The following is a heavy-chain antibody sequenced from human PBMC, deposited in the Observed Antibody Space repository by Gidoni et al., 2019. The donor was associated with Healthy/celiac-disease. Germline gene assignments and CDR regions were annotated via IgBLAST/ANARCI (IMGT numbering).Heavy chain of an antibody. V-gene: IGHV1-69*02. J-gene: IGHJ4*02. CDR3: ARGHRTWTYEFDY. CDR2: IIPILGIV. CDR1: GGTFSSYT. Sequence: QVQLVQSGAEVKKPGSSVNVSCTASGGTFSSYTISWVRQAPGQGLEWMGRIIPILGIVNYAQKFQGRVTITADKSTSTAYMELSSLRSEDTAVYYCARGHRTWTYEFDYWGQGTLVTVSS. D-gene: IGHD1-7*01.